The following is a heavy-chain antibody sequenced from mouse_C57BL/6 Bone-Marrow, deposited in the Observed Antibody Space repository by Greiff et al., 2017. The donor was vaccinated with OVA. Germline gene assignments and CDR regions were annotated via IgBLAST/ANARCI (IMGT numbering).Heavy chain of an antibody. CDR3: ARSDYYGSSYVGKTIDY. Sequence: VQLQQSGAELARPGASVKLSCKASGYTFTSYGISWVKQRPGQGLEWIGEIYPRSGNTYYNEKFKGKATLTADKSSSTAYMELRSLTSEDSAVYFCARSDYYGSSYVGKTIDYWGQGTTLTVSS. D-gene: IGHD1-1*01. J-gene: IGHJ2*01. V-gene: IGHV1-81*01. CDR1: GYTFTSYG. CDR2: IYPRSGNT.